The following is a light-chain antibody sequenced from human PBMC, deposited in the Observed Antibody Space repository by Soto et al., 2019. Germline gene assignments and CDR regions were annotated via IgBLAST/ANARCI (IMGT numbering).Light chain of an antibody. CDR2: EVN. Sequence: QSALTQPPSASGSPGQSVTISCTGTCSDVGAYNYVSWYQQYPGKVPRLMIYEVNKRPSGVPDRFSGSKSGNTASLTVSGLQAEDEADYYCTSYAGGNNVFGTGTKVTVL. CDR3: TSYAGGNNV. CDR1: CSDVGAYNY. V-gene: IGLV2-8*01. J-gene: IGLJ1*01.